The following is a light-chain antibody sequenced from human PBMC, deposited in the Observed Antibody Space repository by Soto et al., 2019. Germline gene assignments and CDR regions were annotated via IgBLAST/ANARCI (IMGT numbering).Light chain of an antibody. J-gene: IGKJ1*01. V-gene: IGKV1-5*03. CDR3: QQYNSYSRT. CDR2: KAS. Sequence: DILMTQSPSTLSASVGDRFTIICRASQGLRLGLAWYRQKPGRAPKLLIYKASSLESGVPSRFRGSGSGTEFTLTISSLQPDDFATYYCQQYNSYSRTFGQGTKVEIK. CDR1: QGLRLG.